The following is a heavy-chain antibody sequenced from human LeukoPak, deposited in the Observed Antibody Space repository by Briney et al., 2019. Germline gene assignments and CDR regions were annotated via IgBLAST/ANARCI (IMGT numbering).Heavy chain of an antibody. CDR3: ARGSSISSGWFYYYYGMDV. J-gene: IGHJ6*02. Sequence: SVKVSCKASGFTFTSSAMQWVRQARGQRLEWIGWIVVGSGNTNYAQKFQGRVTMTRNTSISTAYMELSSLRSEDTAVYYCARGSSISSGWFYYYYGMDVWGQGTTVTVSS. CDR1: GFTFTSSA. CDR2: IVVGSGNT. D-gene: IGHD6-19*01. V-gene: IGHV1-58*02.